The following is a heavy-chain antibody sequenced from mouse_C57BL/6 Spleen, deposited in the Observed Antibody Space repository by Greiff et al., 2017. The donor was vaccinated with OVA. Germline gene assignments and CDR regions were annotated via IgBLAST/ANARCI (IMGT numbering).Heavy chain of an antibody. CDR1: GYTFTSYW. CDR3: ASPITTVVATREYYFDY. Sequence: QVQLQQPGAELVKPGASVKLSCKASGYTFTSYWMHWVKQRPGQGLEWIGMIHPNSGSTNYNEKFKSKATLTVDKSSSTAYMQLSSLTSEDSAVYYCASPITTVVATREYYFDYWGQGTTLTVSS. CDR2: IHPNSGST. V-gene: IGHV1-64*01. D-gene: IGHD1-1*01. J-gene: IGHJ2*01.